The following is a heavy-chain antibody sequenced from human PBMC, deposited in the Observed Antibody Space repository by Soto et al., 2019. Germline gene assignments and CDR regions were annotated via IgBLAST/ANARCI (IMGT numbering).Heavy chain of an antibody. D-gene: IGHD2-21*02. J-gene: IGHJ5*02. CDR3: ARGVIAYCGGDCYSDWFDP. Sequence: SETLSLTCTVSGGSISSYYWSWIRQPAGKGLEWIGRIYTSGSTNYNPSLKSRVTMSVDTSKNQFSLKLSSVTAADTAVYYCARGVIAYCGGDCYSDWFDPWGQGTLVTVSS. V-gene: IGHV4-4*07. CDR2: IYTSGST. CDR1: GGSISSYY.